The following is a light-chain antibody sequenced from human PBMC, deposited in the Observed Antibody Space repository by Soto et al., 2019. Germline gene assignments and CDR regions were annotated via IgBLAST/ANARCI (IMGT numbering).Light chain of an antibody. CDR1: QTISRW. CDR2: DAS. Sequence: DIQLTQTPATFSEYVREDVTITCRASQTISRWWAWYQQTQGRAPKLLIYDASTLESGVPSRFSGSGSETEFTLTISRLQPDDFATYFCHSRALGQGIRLE. CDR3: HSRA. J-gene: IGKJ5*01. V-gene: IGKV1-5*01.